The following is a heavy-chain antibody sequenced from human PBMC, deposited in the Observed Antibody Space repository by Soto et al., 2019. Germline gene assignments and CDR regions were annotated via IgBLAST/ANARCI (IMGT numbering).Heavy chain of an antibody. CDR1: GYSFTRYW. CDR2: IYLSDSDT. V-gene: IGHV5-51*01. Sequence: PGEALQVSCKGSGYSFTRYWIACVGQMPGKGLEWMGIIYLSDSDTRYSPSFQGRVAISADTSISTAYLSWSSVKASDTAMYYCARYSSRWPYYFECWGQGTLVPVSS. CDR3: ARYSSRWPYYFEC. J-gene: IGHJ4*02. D-gene: IGHD6-19*01.